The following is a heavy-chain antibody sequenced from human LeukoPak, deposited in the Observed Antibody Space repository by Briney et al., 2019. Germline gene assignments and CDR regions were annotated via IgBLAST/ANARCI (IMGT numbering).Heavy chain of an antibody. Sequence: SETLSLTCAVYGGSFSGYYWSWIRQPPGKGLEWIGEINHSGSTNYNPSLKSRVTISVDTSKNQFSLKLSSVTAADTAVYYCARGDRYCSGGSCYFGFDPWGQGTLVTVSS. J-gene: IGHJ5*02. CDR3: ARGDRYCSGGSCYFGFDP. D-gene: IGHD2-15*01. CDR1: GGSFSGYY. V-gene: IGHV4-34*01. CDR2: INHSGST.